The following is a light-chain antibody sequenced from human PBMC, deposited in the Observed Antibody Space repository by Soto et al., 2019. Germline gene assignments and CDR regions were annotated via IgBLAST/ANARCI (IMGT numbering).Light chain of an antibody. CDR3: QQYDRSPLT. CDR2: DVS. J-gene: IGKJ4*01. CDR1: QNISNY. V-gene: IGKV3-11*01. Sequence: IILTQSPATLSLSPWKRATLSWRAIQNISNYLIWYQQKPGQAPRLLIYDVSNRATGIPARFSGSGSGTDFTLTISRLEPEDFAVYYCQQYDRSPLTFGGGTKVDIK.